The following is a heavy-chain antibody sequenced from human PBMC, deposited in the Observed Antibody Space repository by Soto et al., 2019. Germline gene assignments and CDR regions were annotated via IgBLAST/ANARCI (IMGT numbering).Heavy chain of an antibody. CDR3: ARQPISSSWHTSFDDDY. CDR1: GFTFSSYA. Sequence: QVQLVESGGGVVQPGRSLRLSCAASGFTFSSYAMHWVRQAPGKGLEWVAVISYDGSNKYYADSVKGRFTISRDNSKNTLYLQMNSLRAEDTAVYYCARQPISSSWHTSFDDDYWGQGTLVTVSS. CDR2: ISYDGSNK. V-gene: IGHV3-30-3*01. D-gene: IGHD6-13*01. J-gene: IGHJ4*02.